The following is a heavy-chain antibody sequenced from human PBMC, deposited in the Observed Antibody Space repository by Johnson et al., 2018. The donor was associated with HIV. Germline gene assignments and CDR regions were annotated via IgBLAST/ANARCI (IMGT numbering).Heavy chain of an antibody. V-gene: IGHV3-20*04. J-gene: IGHJ3*01. CDR3: AKTRMGGILDAFDL. D-gene: IGHD3-10*01. Sequence: VQLVESGGGVVQPGRSLRLSCAASGFTFINAWMTWVRQAPGKGLEWVSGINWNGGSTGYADSVKGRFTISRDNSKNTLYLQMNSLRAEDTAVYYCAKTRMGGILDAFDLWGQGTMVIVS. CDR2: INWNGGST. CDR1: GFTFINAW.